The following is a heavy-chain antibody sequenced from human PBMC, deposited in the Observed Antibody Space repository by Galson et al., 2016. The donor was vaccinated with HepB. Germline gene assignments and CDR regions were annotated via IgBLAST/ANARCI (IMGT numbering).Heavy chain of an antibody. Sequence: SLRLSCAASGFTFSNAWMSWVRQGPGKGLQWVSSISSGSRHISNADSLKGRFSISRDDAKNSVFLQMNSLTVDDTAKYFCARDRVDIVAAPSSIRNYYGMDVWGQGTTVTVSS. V-gene: IGHV3-21*04. CDR2: ISSGSRHI. CDR3: ARDRVDIVAAPSSIRNYYGMDV. CDR1: GFTFSNAW. D-gene: IGHD5-12*01. J-gene: IGHJ6*02.